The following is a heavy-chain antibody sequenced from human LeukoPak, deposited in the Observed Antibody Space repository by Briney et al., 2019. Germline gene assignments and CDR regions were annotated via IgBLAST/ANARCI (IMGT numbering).Heavy chain of an antibody. V-gene: IGHV3-23*01. D-gene: IGHD1-26*01. J-gene: IGHJ4*02. CDR3: AKRVDYSGKYYFDY. CDR1: GFTFGDYA. Sequence: GGSPRLSCTASGFTFGDYAMSWVRQAPGKGLEWVSAISSGGSHTYYADSVKGRFTISRDNSKNTLSLQMISLRAEDTAVYYCAKRVDYSGKYYFDYWGQGALVTVSS. CDR2: ISSGGSHT.